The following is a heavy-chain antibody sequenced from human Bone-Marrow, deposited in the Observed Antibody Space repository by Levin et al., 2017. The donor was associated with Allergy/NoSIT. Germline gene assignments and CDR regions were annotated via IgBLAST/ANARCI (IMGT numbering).Heavy chain of an antibody. J-gene: IGHJ3*02. V-gene: IGHV3-66*03. D-gene: IGHD2-15*01. Sequence: GGSLRLSCAASGFTVSSNYMSWVRQAPGKGLEWVSVIYSCGSTYYADSVKGRFTISRDNSKNTLYLQMNSLRAEDTAVYYCASIGYCSGGSCDDAFDIWGQGTMVTVSS. CDR1: GFTVSSNY. CDR3: ASIGYCSGGSCDDAFDI. CDR2: IYSCGST.